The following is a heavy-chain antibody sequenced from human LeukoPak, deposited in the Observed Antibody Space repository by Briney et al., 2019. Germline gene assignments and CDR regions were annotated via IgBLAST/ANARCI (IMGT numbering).Heavy chain of an antibody. CDR3: ARSVDIDY. V-gene: IGHV3-30-3*01. CDR2: ISYDGSNK. J-gene: IGHJ4*02. CDR1: GFTFSSYA. D-gene: IGHD5-12*01. Sequence: PGGSLRLSCAASGFTFSSYAMHWVRQAPGKGLEWVAVISYDGSNKYYADSVKGRFTTSRDNAKNSLYLQMNSLRAEDTAVYYCARSVDIDYWGQGTLVTVSS.